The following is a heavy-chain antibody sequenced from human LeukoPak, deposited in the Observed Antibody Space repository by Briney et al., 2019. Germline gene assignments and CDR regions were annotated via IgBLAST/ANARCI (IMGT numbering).Heavy chain of an antibody. D-gene: IGHD2-2*01. CDR1: GGSFSGYY. CDR2: INHSGST. V-gene: IGHV4-34*01. J-gene: IGHJ6*03. Sequence: PSETLSLTCAVYGGSFSGYYWSWIRQPPGKGLEWIGEINHSGSTNYNPSLKSRVTISVDTSKNQFSLKLSSVTAADTAVYYCARGSKGIVVVPAAPIFNYYYYMDVWGKGTTVTVSS. CDR3: ARGSKGIVVVPAAPIFNYYYYMDV.